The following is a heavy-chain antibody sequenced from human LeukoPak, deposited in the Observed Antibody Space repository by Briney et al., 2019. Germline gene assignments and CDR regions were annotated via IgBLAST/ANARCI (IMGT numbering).Heavy chain of an antibody. J-gene: IGHJ4*02. V-gene: IGHV3-30-3*02. CDR1: GFIFSCCA. CDR2: ISSDENTK. Sequence: PGGSLRLSCAASGFIFSCCAIHWVRQAPGRGLEWVAVISSDENTKFYADSVKGRFTVYRDNSKKTVWLQMNSLRAEDTAVYYCAKKGGSSGRYDYLDYWGQGTLVTVSS. CDR3: AKKGGSSGRYDYLDY. D-gene: IGHD6-19*01.